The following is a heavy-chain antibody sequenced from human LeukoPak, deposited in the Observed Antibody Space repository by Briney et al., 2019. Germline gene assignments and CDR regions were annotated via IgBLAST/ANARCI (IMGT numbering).Heavy chain of an antibody. D-gene: IGHD1-26*01. CDR3: ARGPSVGAHFDY. Sequence: PSGTLSLTCAVYGVTISSNNWWSWVRQPPGKGLEWIGEIYHSGTPNYNPSLKSRVTISVDKSKNQFSLKLTSVTAADTAVYYCARGPSVGAHFDYWGQGTLVTVSS. CDR2: IYHSGTP. CDR1: GVTISSNNW. J-gene: IGHJ4*02. V-gene: IGHV4-4*02.